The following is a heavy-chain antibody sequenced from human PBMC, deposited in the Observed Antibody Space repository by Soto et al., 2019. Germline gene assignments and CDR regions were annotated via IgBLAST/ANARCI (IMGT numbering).Heavy chain of an antibody. Sequence: PTLVNPTETLTLTCTFSGFSLTSPGMCVSWIRQSPGKALEWLALIERDDDDKYYSTSLKTRLTISKDTRKNQVVLTMANMEPADTATYYCARSIRGPRRFNGMDVWVQGTTVPVSS. J-gene: IGHJ6*02. V-gene: IGHV2-70*13. CDR2: IERDDDDK. CDR3: ARSIRGPRRFNGMDV. D-gene: IGHD1-20*01. CDR1: GFSLTSPGMC.